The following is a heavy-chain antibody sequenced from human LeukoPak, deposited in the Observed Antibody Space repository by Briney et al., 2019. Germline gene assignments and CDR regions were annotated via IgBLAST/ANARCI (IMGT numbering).Heavy chain of an antibody. CDR1: GYTFTSYA. D-gene: IGHD3-16*02. Sequence: AASVTVSCTASGYTFTSYAMNWVRQAPGQGLEWMGWINTNTGNPTYAQGFTGRFVFSLDTSVSTAYLQISSLKAEDTAVYYCARDTMITFGGVITSYYGMDVWGQGTTVTVSS. CDR2: INTNTGNP. V-gene: IGHV7-4-1*02. CDR3: ARDTMITFGGVITSYYGMDV. J-gene: IGHJ6*02.